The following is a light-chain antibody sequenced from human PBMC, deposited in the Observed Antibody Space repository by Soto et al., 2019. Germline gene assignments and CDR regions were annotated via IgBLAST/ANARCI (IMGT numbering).Light chain of an antibody. CDR2: DAS. CDR3: QHYSTSLLT. Sequence: EIVLTQSPGTLSLSPGERATLSCRASQIISNSYLAWYQQKPGQAPRLLIYDASSRATDIPDRFSGSGSGTDFTLTISRLEPEDFAVYYCQHYSTSLLTFGGGTKVEIK. V-gene: IGKV3-20*01. CDR1: QIISNSY. J-gene: IGKJ4*01.